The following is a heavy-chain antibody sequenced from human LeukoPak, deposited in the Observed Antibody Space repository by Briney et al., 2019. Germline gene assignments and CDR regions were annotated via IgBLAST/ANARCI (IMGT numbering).Heavy chain of an antibody. CDR1: GFTFTRHW. CDR2: IKTDGTNT. V-gene: IGHV3-74*01. J-gene: IGHJ4*02. Sequence: GGSLRLSCAASGFTFTRHWMHWVRQAPGKGLEWVSRIKTDGTNTIYADFVEGRFTISRDNARNTLYLQMSSLRAGDTAVYYCGGSEDGYIDYRGQGTLVTVSS. D-gene: IGHD5-24*01. CDR3: GGSEDGYIDY.